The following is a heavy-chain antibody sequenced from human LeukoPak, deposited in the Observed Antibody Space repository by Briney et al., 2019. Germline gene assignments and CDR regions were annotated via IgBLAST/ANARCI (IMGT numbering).Heavy chain of an antibody. CDR2: IYYSGST. Sequence: SETLSLTCTVSGGSISSFYWSWIRQPPGKGLEWIGYIYYSGSTNYNPALKSRVTISEDTSKNQISLKLSSVTAADTAVYYCARVRGYYDSSGYDYWGQGTLVTVSS. V-gene: IGHV4-59*01. J-gene: IGHJ4*02. CDR1: GGSISSFY. D-gene: IGHD3-22*01. CDR3: ARVRGYYDSSGYDY.